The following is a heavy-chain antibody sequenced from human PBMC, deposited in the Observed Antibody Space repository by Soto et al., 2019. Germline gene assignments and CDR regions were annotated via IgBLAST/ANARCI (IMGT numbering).Heavy chain of an antibody. J-gene: IGHJ3*02. D-gene: IGHD3-22*01. CDR3: AGYYYDSSASPLDI. V-gene: IGHV3-30*03. CDR1: GFTFSSYG. CDR2: ISYDGSNK. Sequence: QVQLVESGGGVVQPGRSLRLSCAASGFTFSSYGMHWVRQAPGKGLEWVAVISYDGSNKYYADSVKGRFTISRDNYKNTLYLQMNSLRAEDTAVYYCAGYYYDSSASPLDIWGQGTMVTVSS.